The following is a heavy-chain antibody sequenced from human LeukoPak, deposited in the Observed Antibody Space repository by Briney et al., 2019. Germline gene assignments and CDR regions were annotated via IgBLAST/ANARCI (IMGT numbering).Heavy chain of an antibody. CDR1: GGSISSYY. CDR3: AKGHSSGLVPYFDY. D-gene: IGHD6-19*01. J-gene: IGHJ4*02. Sequence: ETLSLTCTVSGGSISSYYWSWIRQPPGKGLEWVSGIVGSADITYYADSVKGRVTISRDNSKNTLYLQMNSLRAEDTAVYYCAKGHSSGLVPYFDYWGQGTLVTVSS. CDR2: IVGSADIT. V-gene: IGHV3-23*01.